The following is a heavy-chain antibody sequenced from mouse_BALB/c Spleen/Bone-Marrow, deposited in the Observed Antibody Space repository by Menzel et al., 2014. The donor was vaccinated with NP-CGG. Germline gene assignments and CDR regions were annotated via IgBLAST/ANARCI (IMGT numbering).Heavy chain of an antibody. J-gene: IGHJ3*01. CDR1: GYTFXSYY. Sequence: QVQLQQPGAELVKPGASVKLSCKASGYTFXSYYMYWVKQRPGQGLEWIGEINPSNGGTNFNEKFKSKATLTVDKSSSTAYMQLSSLTSEDSAVYYCTREGDSPFAYWGQGTLVTVSA. CDR2: INPSNGGT. CDR3: TREGDSPFAY. V-gene: IGHV1S81*02. D-gene: IGHD2-13*01.